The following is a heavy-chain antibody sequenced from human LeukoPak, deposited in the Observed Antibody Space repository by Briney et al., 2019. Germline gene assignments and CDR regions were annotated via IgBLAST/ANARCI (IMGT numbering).Heavy chain of an antibody. V-gene: IGHV7-4-1*02. Sequence: AEKVSCKRSGYTFTEYAMNWVQQPPGQGLDWMEWIHPNTWNQPYHHGSTGRIVFSLDTSVGKTYLQISSLKAEDPAVYYCATPYCGGDCYASGYYYYYMDVWGKGTTVTVSS. D-gene: IGHD2-21*02. J-gene: IGHJ6*03. CDR3: ATPYCGGDCYASGYYYYYMDV. CDR2: IHPNTWNQ. CDR1: GYTFTEYA.